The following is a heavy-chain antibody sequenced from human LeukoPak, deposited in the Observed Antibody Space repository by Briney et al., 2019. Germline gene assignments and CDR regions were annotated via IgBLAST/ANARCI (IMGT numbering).Heavy chain of an antibody. J-gene: IGHJ4*02. Sequence: GRSLRLSCAASGFTFSSYGMHWVRQAPGKGLEWVAFIRYDGSNKYYADSVKGRFTISRDNSKNTLYLQMNSLRAEDTAVYYCAKDRQRALAVAGTGYFDYWGQGTLVTVSS. V-gene: IGHV3-30*02. CDR3: AKDRQRALAVAGTGYFDY. CDR1: GFTFSSYG. D-gene: IGHD6-19*01. CDR2: IRYDGSNK.